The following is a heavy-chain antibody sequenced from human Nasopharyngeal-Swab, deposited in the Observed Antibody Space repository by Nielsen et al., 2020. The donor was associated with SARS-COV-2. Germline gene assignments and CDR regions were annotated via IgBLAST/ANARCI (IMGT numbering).Heavy chain of an antibody. CDR3: AKGDVSSSRNWNFDL. CDR2: LSGSGDST. D-gene: IGHD6-6*01. V-gene: IGHV3-23*01. J-gene: IGHJ2*01. Sequence: GESLKISCAASGFTFSDYAMTWVRQAPGKGLEWVSALSGSGDSTFYADSVEGRVTMSTDDSKTTLYLQLRGLRVEDTAVYYCAKGDVSSSRNWNFDLWGRGTLVTVSS. CDR1: GFTFSDYA.